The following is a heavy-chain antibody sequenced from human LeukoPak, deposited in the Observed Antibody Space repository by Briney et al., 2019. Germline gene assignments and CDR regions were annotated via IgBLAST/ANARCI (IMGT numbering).Heavy chain of an antibody. CDR2: IYYSGST. J-gene: IGHJ4*02. V-gene: IGHV4-31*03. Sequence: SETLSLTCTVSGGSISSGGYYWSWIRQHPGKGLEWIGYIYYSGSTYYNPSLKSRVTISVDTSKNQFSLKLSSVTAADTAVYYCARGRDFWSGYYIDYFDYWGQGTLVTVSS. CDR3: ARGRDFWSGYYIDYFDY. D-gene: IGHD3-3*01. CDR1: GGSISSGGYY.